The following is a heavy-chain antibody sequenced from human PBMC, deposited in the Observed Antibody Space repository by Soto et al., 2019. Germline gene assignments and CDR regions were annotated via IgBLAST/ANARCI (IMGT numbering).Heavy chain of an antibody. CDR3: ARELMPAAGSGDFYAMDV. V-gene: IGHV3-30*04. Sequence: GGSLRLSCAASGFTFSSYTIHWVRQAPGKGLEWVAVITYNGNEYYTDSVRGRFTISRDSSRTTVYLQMNSLRPGDTALYYCARELMPAAGSGDFYAMDVWGQGTTVTVSS. CDR1: GFTFSSYT. CDR2: ITYNGNE. J-gene: IGHJ6*02. D-gene: IGHD6-13*01.